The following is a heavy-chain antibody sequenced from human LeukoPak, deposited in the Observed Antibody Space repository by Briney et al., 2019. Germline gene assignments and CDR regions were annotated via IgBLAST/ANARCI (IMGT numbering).Heavy chain of an antibody. V-gene: IGHV3-30*04. Sequence: GGSLRLSCAASGFSFNSYAMHWVRRAPGKGLEWEAVISYDGKKSYYADSVKGRFTISRDNSKSTVFLQMNSLRIEDTAVYYCARWGNDYSQFDSWGQGTLVTVS. CDR1: GFSFNSYA. CDR3: ARWGNDYSQFDS. J-gene: IGHJ4*02. D-gene: IGHD4-11*01. CDR2: ISYDGKKS.